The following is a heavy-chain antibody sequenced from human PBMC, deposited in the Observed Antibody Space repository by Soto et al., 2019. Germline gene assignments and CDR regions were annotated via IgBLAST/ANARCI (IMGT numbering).Heavy chain of an antibody. CDR3: ARGGGVGVAGSAAFDM. D-gene: IGHD3-3*01. CDR1: GYPVTAYY. V-gene: IGHV1-2*02. CDR2: INPATGAA. Sequence: QLHLVQSGAVVKKPGASVTVSCSASGYPVTAYYMHWLRQAPGRGLEWMGGINPATGAANYTQTCQGRVTMTRDTSTSTVFMELSGLTSEDTAVFYCARGGGVGVAGSAAFDMWGQGTLVTVSS. J-gene: IGHJ3*02.